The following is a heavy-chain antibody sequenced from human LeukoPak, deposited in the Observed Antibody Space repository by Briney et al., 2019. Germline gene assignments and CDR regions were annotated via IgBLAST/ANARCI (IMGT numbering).Heavy chain of an antibody. D-gene: IGHD1-26*01. CDR1: GYTLTSYY. V-gene: IGHV1-24*01. Sequence: GASVKITCKASGYTLTSYYFHWVRQAPGKGLEWMGGFDPEDGETIYAQKFQGRVTMTEDTSTDTAYLELSSLRSEDTAVYYCATDSGSYGSDYWGQGTLVTVSS. CDR3: ATDSGSYGSDY. CDR2: FDPEDGET. J-gene: IGHJ4*02.